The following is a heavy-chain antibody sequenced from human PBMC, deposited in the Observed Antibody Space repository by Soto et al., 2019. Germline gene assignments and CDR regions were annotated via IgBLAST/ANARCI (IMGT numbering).Heavy chain of an antibody. CDR2: ISYDGSNK. V-gene: IGHV3-30*18. D-gene: IGHD4-17*01. Sequence: PGGSLRLSCAASGFTFSSYGMHWVRQAPGKGLEWVAVISYDGSNKYYADSVKGRFTISRDNSKNTLYLQMNSLRAEDTAVYYCAKDRGVTTDYFDYWGQGTLVTVSS. J-gene: IGHJ4*02. CDR3: AKDRGVTTDYFDY. CDR1: GFTFSSYG.